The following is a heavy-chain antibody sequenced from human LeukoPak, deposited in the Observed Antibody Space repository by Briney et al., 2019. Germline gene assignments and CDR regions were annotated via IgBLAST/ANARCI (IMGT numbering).Heavy chain of an antibody. J-gene: IGHJ5*02. CDR1: GFSFNDYA. D-gene: IGHD2/OR15-2a*01. CDR2: ISGSGGRT. V-gene: IGHV3-23*01. CDR3: AKDRLSSPTAPRFDP. Sequence: PGRSLRLSCAASGFSFNDYAMSWVRQAPGKGLEWVSVISGSGGRTSYADSVKGRFTISRDNSKNTLYLQMNSLRAEDTALYYRAKDRLSSPTAPRFDPWGQGTQVTVSS.